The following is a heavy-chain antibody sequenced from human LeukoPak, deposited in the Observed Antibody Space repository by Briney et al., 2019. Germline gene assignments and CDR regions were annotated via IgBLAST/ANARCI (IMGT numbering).Heavy chain of an antibody. CDR1: GFTFSDYY. Sequence: PGGSLRLSCAASGFTFSDYYMSWIRQAPGKGLEWVSYISSSSSTIYYADSVKGRFTISRDNAKNSLYLQMNSLRAEDTAVYYCARFPGRGSKAPYFYFDYWGQGTLVTVSS. CDR2: ISSSSSTI. CDR3: ARFPGRGSKAPYFYFDY. D-gene: IGHD2-15*01. V-gene: IGHV3-11*04. J-gene: IGHJ4*02.